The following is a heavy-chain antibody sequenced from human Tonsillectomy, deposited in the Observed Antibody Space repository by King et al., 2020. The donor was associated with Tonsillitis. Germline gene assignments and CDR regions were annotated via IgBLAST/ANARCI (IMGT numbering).Heavy chain of an antibody. Sequence: VQLVQSGAEVKKPGSSVKVSCKASGGTFSSFAITWVRQAPGQGLDWMGGIIPISGTPNYAQKFQGRVTITADESTRPASMELSSLTSEDTAVYYCARGITMVRGTTEGYYYMDVWGKGTTVTVSS. J-gene: IGHJ6*03. D-gene: IGHD3-10*01. CDR2: IIPISGTP. CDR3: ARGITMVRGTTEGYYYMDV. CDR1: GGTFSSFA. V-gene: IGHV1-69*01.